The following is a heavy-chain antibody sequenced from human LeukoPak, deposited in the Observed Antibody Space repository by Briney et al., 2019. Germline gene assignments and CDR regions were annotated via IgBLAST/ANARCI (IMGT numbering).Heavy chain of an antibody. D-gene: IGHD3-3*01. Sequence: GASVKVSCKASGGTFSSYAISWVRQAPGQGLEWMGGIIPIFGTANYAQKFQGRVTITTDESTSTAYMELSSLRSEDTAVYYCARGSYDFWAKNHYYMDVWGKGTTVTVSS. CDR3: ARGSYDFWAKNHYYMDV. CDR2: IIPIFGTA. V-gene: IGHV1-69*05. CDR1: GGTFSSYA. J-gene: IGHJ6*03.